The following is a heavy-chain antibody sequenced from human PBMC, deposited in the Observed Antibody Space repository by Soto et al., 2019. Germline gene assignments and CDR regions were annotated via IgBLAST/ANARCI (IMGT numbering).Heavy chain of an antibody. V-gene: IGHV4-59*08. CDR1: GGSISSYY. CDR3: ARRWGRTFDY. J-gene: IGHJ4*02. D-gene: IGHD1-26*01. CDR2: IYYSGST. Sequence: QVQLQESGPGLVKPSETLSLTCTVSGGSISSYYWSWIRQSPGKGLEWIGYIYYSGSTNYNPSLMSRVTKSVETSKNQFSLKLSAVTAAETAVYYCARRWGRTFDYWGQGTLVTVSS.